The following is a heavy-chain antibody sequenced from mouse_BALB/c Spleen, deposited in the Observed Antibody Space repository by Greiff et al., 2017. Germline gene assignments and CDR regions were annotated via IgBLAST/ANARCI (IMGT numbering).Heavy chain of an antibody. V-gene: IGHV14-4*02. J-gene: IGHJ3*01. Sequence: VQLQQSGAELVRSGASVKLSCTASGFNIKDYYMHWVKQRPEQGLEWIGWIDPENGDTEYAPKFQGKATMTADTSSNTAYLQLSSLTSEDTAVYYCNAHYGSSSWFAYWGQGTLVTVSA. D-gene: IGHD1-1*01. CDR3: NAHYGSSSWFAY. CDR2: IDPENGDT. CDR1: GFNIKDYY.